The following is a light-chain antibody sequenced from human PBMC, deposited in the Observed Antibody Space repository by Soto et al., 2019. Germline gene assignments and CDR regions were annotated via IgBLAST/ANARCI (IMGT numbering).Light chain of an antibody. CDR3: QQYNNWPRT. Sequence: DFQMTQSPSSLSASVGDRVTITCRASQGIGNFLAWYQHKPGKVPKLLIYAASTLQSGVPSRFSGSGSGTDFTLTISSLQSEDFAVYYCQQYNNWPRTFGQGTKVGIK. V-gene: IGKV1-27*01. J-gene: IGKJ1*01. CDR1: QGIGNF. CDR2: AAS.